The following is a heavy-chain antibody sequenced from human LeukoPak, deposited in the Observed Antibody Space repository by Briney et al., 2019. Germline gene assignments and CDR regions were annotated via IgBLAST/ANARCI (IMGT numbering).Heavy chain of an antibody. J-gene: IGHJ4*02. CDR1: ALTLTITW. Sequence: GRSLRLSCEPSALTLTITWINCVRHAPGKGLEWFANIRTEGREKIYMDSERGRFSLSRHTTKNPVYIQVNKLRRRDSSVYYCRGRSGFSSIYWGQGIRVTVSS. CDR3: RGRSGFSSIY. D-gene: IGHD2-2*01. CDR2: IRTEGREK. V-gene: IGHV3-7*01.